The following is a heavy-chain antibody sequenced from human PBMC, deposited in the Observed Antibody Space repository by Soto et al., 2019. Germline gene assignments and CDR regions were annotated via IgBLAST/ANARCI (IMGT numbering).Heavy chain of an antibody. V-gene: IGHV3-33*01. D-gene: IGHD1-1*01. CDR2: IWYDGSHK. Sequence: PGGSLRLSCAASGFTFSSYGMHWVRQAPGKGLEWVAVIWYDGSHKYYADSVKGRFTISRDNSTNTLYLQMNSLRAEDTAVYYCARDLHWRGSTFDYWGQGTLGTASS. CDR1: GFTFSSYG. J-gene: IGHJ4*02. CDR3: ARDLHWRGSTFDY.